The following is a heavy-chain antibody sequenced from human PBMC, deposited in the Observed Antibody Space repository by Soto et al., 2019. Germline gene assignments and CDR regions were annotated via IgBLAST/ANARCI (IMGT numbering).Heavy chain of an antibody. CDR3: AREGRHFDY. CDR2: INPIFGTP. D-gene: IGHD6-6*01. Sequence: ASVKVSCKASGGTFSSYAISWVRQAPGQGLEWMGGINPIFGTPHYAQKYQGRVTITADTFTNTAYMELTRLTSDDTAVYFCAREGRHFDYWGQGTLVTAPQ. J-gene: IGHJ4*02. CDR1: GGTFSSYA. V-gene: IGHV1-69*06.